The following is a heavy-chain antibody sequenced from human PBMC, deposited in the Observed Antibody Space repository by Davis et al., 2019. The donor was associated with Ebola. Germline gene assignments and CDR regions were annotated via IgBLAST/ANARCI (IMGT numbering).Heavy chain of an antibody. CDR1: GDSVSSNSVA. J-gene: IGHJ6*02. Sequence: SQTLSLTCVISGDSVSSNSVAWNWIRQSPSRGLEWLGRTCYRSKWHTDYAVSVKSRITIDPDTSTNQFSLQLDYVTPEATAVYYCARGPPMDVWGQGTTVTVSS. CDR2: TCYRSKWHT. CDR3: ARGPPMDV. V-gene: IGHV6-1*01.